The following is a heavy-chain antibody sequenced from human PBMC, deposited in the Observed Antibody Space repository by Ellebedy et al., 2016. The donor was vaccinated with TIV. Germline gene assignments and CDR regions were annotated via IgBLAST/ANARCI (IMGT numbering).Heavy chain of an antibody. J-gene: IGHJ6*02. CDR3: AGRTQRYGGYYYGMDV. CDR1: GYTFTSYY. Sequence: AASVKVSCKASGYTFTSYYMHWVRQAPGQGLEWMGIINPSGGSTSYAQKFQGRVTMTRDTSTSTVYMELSSLRSEDTAVYYCAGRTQRYGGYYYGMDVWGQGTTVTVSS. CDR2: INPSGGST. D-gene: IGHD6-25*01. V-gene: IGHV1-46*01.